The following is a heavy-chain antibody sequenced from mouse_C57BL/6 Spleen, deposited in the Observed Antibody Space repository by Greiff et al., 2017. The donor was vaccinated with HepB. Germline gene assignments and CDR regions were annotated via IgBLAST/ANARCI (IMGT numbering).Heavy chain of an antibody. CDR2: IYPSDSES. CDR1: GYTFTSYW. V-gene: IGHV1-61*01. D-gene: IGHD1-1*01. J-gene: IGHJ2*01. CDR3: AYGSSFDY. Sequence: QVQLQQPGAELVRPGSSVKLSCKASGYTFTSYWMDWVKQRPGQGLEWIGNIYPSDSESHYNQKFKDKATLTVDKSSSTAYMQLSSLTSEDSAVYYCAYGSSFDYWGQGTTLTVSS.